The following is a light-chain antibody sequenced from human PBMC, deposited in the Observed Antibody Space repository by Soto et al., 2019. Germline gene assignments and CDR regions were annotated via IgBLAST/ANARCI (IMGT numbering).Light chain of an antibody. CDR3: QQYNNWPPWT. V-gene: IGKV3D-15*01. CDR1: QSVSSN. J-gene: IGKJ1*01. Sequence: EIVMTQSPATLSVSPGERATLSCRASQSVSSNLAWYQQKPGQAPRLLIYGASTRATGIPARFSGSGSGTGFTLTISSLQPEDIAVYYCQQYNNWPPWTFGQGTKVDIK. CDR2: GAS.